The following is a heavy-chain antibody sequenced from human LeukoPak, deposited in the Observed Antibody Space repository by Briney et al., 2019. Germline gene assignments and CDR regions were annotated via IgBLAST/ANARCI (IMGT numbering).Heavy chain of an antibody. CDR3: AYTTSRRKIFDY. CDR2: INYSGST. J-gene: IGHJ4*02. CDR1: GGSFSDYF. Sequence: PSETLSLTCAVYGGSFSDYFWTWIRQPPGMGLEWIGEINYSGSTNYNPSLKSRVTISVDTSKKQLSLKLTPVTAADAAVYYCAYTTSRRKIFDYWGQGTLVTVSS. D-gene: IGHD2-2*02. V-gene: IGHV4-34*01.